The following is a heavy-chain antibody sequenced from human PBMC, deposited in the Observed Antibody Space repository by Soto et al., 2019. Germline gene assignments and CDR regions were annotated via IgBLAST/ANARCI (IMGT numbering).Heavy chain of an antibody. J-gene: IGHJ4*02. CDR2: ISAYNGNT. CDR1: GYTFTSYG. D-gene: IGHD2-21*02. V-gene: IGHV1-18*01. Sequence: ASVKVSCKASGYTFTSYGISWVRQAPGQGLEWMGWISAYNGNTNYAQKFQGGVTITRDTSASTAYMELSSLRSEDTAVYYCARSIVVVTALDYWGRGTLVTVSS. CDR3: ARSIVVVTALDY.